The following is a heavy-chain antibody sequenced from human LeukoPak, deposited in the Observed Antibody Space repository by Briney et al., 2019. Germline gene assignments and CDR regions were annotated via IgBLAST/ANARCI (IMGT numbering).Heavy chain of an antibody. V-gene: IGHV3-30*03. Sequence: PGGSLRLSCAASGFTFSSYGMHWVRQAPGKGLEWVAVISYDGSNKYYADPVKGRFTISRDNSKNTLYLQMNSLRAEDTAVYYCARYGPEVYYFDYWGQGTLVTVSS. D-gene: IGHD4-17*01. CDR2: ISYDGSNK. CDR1: GFTFSSYG. CDR3: ARYGPEVYYFDY. J-gene: IGHJ4*02.